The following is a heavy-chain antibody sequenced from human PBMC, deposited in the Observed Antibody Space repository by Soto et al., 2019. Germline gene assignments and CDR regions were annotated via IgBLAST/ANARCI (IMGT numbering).Heavy chain of an antibody. CDR3: AKDLFSRSGYKFFAFDI. D-gene: IGHD3-3*01. J-gene: IGHJ3*02. V-gene: IGHV3-30*18. Sequence: SLRLSCAASGFTFSSYGMHWVRQAPGKGLEWVAVISYDGSNKYYADSVKGRFTISRDNSKNTLYLQMNSLRAEDTAVYYCAKDLFSRSGYKFFAFDIWGQGTMVTVSS. CDR1: GFTFSSYG. CDR2: ISYDGSNK.